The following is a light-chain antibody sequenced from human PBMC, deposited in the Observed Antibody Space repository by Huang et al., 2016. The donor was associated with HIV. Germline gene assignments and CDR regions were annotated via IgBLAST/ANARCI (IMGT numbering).Light chain of an antibody. CDR3: QQYYSISSS. CDR1: QSVLYSSNNKNY. V-gene: IGKV4-1*01. J-gene: IGKJ1*01. CDR2: WAS. Sequence: DIVMTQSPDSLAVSLGERATINCKSSQSVLYSSNNKNYLAWYQQKPGQPPKLLIYWASTRESGVPDRFSGSGSGTDFTLTISGLQAEDVAVYYCQQYYSISSSFGQGTKVEIK.